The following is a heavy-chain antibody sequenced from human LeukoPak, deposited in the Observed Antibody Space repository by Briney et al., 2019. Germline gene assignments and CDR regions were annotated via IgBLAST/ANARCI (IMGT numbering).Heavy chain of an antibody. CDR1: GGSFSGYY. CDR2: INHSGST. D-gene: IGHD4-17*01. V-gene: IGHV4-34*01. Sequence: SETLSLTCAVYGGSFSGYYWSWIRQPPGKGLEWIGEINHSGSTNYNPSLKSRVTISVDTSKNQFSLKLSSATAADTAVYYCARAGVGYGDYVWFDPWGQGTLVTVSS. J-gene: IGHJ5*02. CDR3: ARAGVGYGDYVWFDP.